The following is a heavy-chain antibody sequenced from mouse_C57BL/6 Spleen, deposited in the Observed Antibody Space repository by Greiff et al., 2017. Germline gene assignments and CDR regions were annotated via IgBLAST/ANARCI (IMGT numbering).Heavy chain of an antibody. D-gene: IGHD1-1*01. CDR2: IDPEAGET. J-gene: IGHJ2*01. Sequence: EVQLQQSGAELVKPGASVKLSCTASGFNIKDYYMHWVKQRTEQGLEWIGRIDPEAGETKYAPKFQGKATITADTSSNTAYLQLSSLPSEDTSVDCCARSTVVPFDDWGKGTTLTVSS. CDR3: ARSTVVPFDD. V-gene: IGHV14-2*01. CDR1: GFNIKDYY.